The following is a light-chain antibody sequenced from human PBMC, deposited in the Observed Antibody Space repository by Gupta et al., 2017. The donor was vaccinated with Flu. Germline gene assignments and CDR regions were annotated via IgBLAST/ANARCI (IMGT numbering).Light chain of an antibody. V-gene: IGLV1-40*01. CDR1: SSNIGAGYD. CDR2: VNS. Sequence: QSVLTQPPSVSGAPGQRVTISCTGSSSNIGAGYDVHWYQRLPGAAPKLLIYVNSNRPSGVPGRFSGSKSGTSASLAITGLQAEDEGEYYCQSYDSSLSGYWVFGGGTKLTVL. J-gene: IGLJ3*02. CDR3: QSYDSSLSGYWV.